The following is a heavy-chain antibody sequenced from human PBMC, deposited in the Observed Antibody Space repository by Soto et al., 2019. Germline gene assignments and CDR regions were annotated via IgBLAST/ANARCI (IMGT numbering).Heavy chain of an antibody. J-gene: IGHJ3*02. Sequence: QVQLQESGPGLVKPSETLSLTCTVSGGSISSYYWSWIRQPPGKGLEWIGYIYYSGSTNYHPSLTSRVTISVDTSKNQFALKLSSVTAADTAVYYCARGYDYVWGSYRYDAFDIWGQGTMVTGSS. CDR2: IYYSGST. CDR1: GGSISSYY. V-gene: IGHV4-59*01. CDR3: ARGYDYVWGSYRYDAFDI. D-gene: IGHD3-16*02.